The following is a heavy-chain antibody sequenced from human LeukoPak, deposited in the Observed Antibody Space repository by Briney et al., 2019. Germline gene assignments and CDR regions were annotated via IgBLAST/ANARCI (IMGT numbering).Heavy chain of an antibody. J-gene: IGHJ4*02. CDR2: IKQDGSEK. CDR3: ARDAVGKYYYDSSGYPDY. Sequence: GTLSLTCAVSGVSISSSNWWSWVRQAPGKGLEWVANIKQDGSEKYYVDSVKGRFTISRDNAKNSLYLQMNSLRAEDTAVYYCARDAVGKYYYDSSGYPDYWGQGTLVTVSS. D-gene: IGHD3-22*01. CDR1: GVSISSSNW. V-gene: IGHV3-7*01.